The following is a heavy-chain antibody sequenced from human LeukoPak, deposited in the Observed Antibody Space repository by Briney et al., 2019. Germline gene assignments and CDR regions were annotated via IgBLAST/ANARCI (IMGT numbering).Heavy chain of an antibody. Sequence: GGSLRLSCAASGFTFSSYNMNWVRQAPGKGLEWVSAISSSGTYIYYADSLKGRFTISRDNAKNSLFLQMNSLRAEDTAVYYCAKRGIAAAASFDYWGQGTLVTVSS. CDR2: ISSSGTYI. V-gene: IGHV3-21*01. CDR3: AKRGIAAAASFDY. J-gene: IGHJ4*02. D-gene: IGHD6-13*01. CDR1: GFTFSSYN.